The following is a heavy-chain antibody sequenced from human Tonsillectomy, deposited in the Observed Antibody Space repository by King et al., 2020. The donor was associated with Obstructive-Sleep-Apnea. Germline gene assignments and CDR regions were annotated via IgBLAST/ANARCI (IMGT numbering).Heavy chain of an antibody. V-gene: IGHV3-11*01. CDR3: ARVTRNPPKGNVVATSPYYYYYGMDV. Sequence: VQLVESGGGLVKPGGSLRLSCAASGFTFSDYYMTWIRQAPGKGLEWVSYISSSGSTIYYADSVKGRFTISRDNAKNSLYLQMNSLRAEDTAVYYCARVTRNPPKGNVVATSPYYYYYGMDVWGQGTTVTVSS. J-gene: IGHJ6*02. CDR2: ISSSGSTI. D-gene: IGHD5-12*01. CDR1: GFTFSDYY.